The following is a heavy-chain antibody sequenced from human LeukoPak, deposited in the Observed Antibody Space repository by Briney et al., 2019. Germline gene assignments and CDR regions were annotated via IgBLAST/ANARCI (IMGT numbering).Heavy chain of an antibody. CDR1: GFSFSSYD. CDR3: ARDLNREDFDY. J-gene: IGHJ4*02. D-gene: IGHD1-14*01. V-gene: IGHV3-33*01. Sequence: GKSLRLSCAASGFSFSSYDMHRVRQAPGKGLEWVAIIWFDGSDKYYGDSVKGRFTISRDNSKNTLYLQMNSLRVEDTAVYYCARDLNREDFDYWGQGTLVAVSS. CDR2: IWFDGSDK.